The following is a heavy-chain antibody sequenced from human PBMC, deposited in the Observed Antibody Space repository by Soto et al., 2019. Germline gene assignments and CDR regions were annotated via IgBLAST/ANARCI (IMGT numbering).Heavy chain of an antibody. V-gene: IGHV3-30-3*01. Sequence: GGSLRLSCAASGFTFSSYAMHWVRQAPGKGLEWVAVISYDGSNKYYADSVKGRFTISRDNSKNTLYLQMNSLRAEDTAVYYCARNGELGIAVAGTTRSNRSRRWFDPWGQGTLVTVSS. D-gene: IGHD6-19*01. CDR3: ARNGELGIAVAGTTRSNRSRRWFDP. CDR2: ISYDGSNK. J-gene: IGHJ5*02. CDR1: GFTFSSYA.